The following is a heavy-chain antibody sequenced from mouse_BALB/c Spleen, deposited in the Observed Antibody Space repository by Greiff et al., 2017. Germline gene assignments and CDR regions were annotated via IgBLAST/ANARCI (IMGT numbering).Heavy chain of an antibody. Sequence: DVMLVESGGGLVKPGGSRKLSCAASGFTFSSFGMHWVRQAPEKGLEWVAYISSGSSTIYYADTVKGRFTISRDNPKNTLFLQMTSLRSEDTAMYYCARHYGSSSFAYWGQGTLVTVSA. J-gene: IGHJ3*01. CDR3: ARHYGSSSFAY. CDR1: GFTFSSFG. D-gene: IGHD1-1*01. CDR2: ISSGSSTI. V-gene: IGHV5-17*02.